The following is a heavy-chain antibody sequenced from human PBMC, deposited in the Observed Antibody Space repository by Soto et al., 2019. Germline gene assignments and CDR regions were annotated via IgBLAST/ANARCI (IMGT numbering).Heavy chain of an antibody. J-gene: IGHJ5*02. D-gene: IGHD3-10*01. Sequence: SETLSLTCTVSGGSISSYYWSWIRQPPGKGLEWIGYIYYSGSTNYNPSLKSRVTISVDTSKNQFSLELSSVTAADTAVYYCARGGITMVRGVAGWFDPWGQGTLVTVSS. V-gene: IGHV4-59*01. CDR1: GGSISSYY. CDR2: IYYSGST. CDR3: ARGGITMVRGVAGWFDP.